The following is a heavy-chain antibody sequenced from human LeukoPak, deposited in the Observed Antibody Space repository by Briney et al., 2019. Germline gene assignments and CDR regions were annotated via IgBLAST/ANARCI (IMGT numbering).Heavy chain of an antibody. CDR3: ASGTNVYYFDY. CDR2: LSAGNGNT. J-gene: IGHJ4*02. CDR1: GYTFTSYA. Sequence: ASVKVSCTASGYTFTSYAIHWVRQAPGQRLEWMGWLSAGNGNTKYSQKSQGRVTITRDTSASTAYMELSSLRSEDTAVYYCASGTNVYYFDYWGQGTLVTVSS. D-gene: IGHD1/OR15-1a*01. V-gene: IGHV1-3*01.